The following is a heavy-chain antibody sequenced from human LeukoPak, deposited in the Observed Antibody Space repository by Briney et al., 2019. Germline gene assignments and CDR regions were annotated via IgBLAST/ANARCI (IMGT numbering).Heavy chain of an antibody. CDR1: GGSFSGYY. CDR3: ARGGPRITMVRGVLGY. CDR2: INHSGST. J-gene: IGHJ4*02. Sequence: PSETLSLTCAVYGGSFSGYYWSWIRQPPGKGLEWIGEINHSGSTNYNPSLKSRVTISVDTSKNQFSLKLSSVTAADTAVYYCARGGPRITMVRGVLGYWGQGTLVTVSS. D-gene: IGHD3-10*01. V-gene: IGHV4-34*01.